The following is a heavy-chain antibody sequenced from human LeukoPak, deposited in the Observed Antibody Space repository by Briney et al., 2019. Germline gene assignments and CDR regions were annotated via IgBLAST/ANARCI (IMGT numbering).Heavy chain of an antibody. CDR3: AKAHVFNWFDP. Sequence: PGGSLRLSCAASGFTFSSYAMSWVRQAPGKGLEWVSYISSSGSTIYYADSVKGRFTISRDNAKNSLYLQMNSLRAEDTAVYYCAKAHVFNWFDPWGQGTLVTVSS. CDR2: ISSSGSTI. CDR1: GFTFSSYA. J-gene: IGHJ5*02. D-gene: IGHD5/OR15-5a*01. V-gene: IGHV3-48*04.